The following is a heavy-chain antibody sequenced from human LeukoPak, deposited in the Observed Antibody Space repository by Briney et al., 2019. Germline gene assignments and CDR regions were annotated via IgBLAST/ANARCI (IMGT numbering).Heavy chain of an antibody. CDR2: IRYDGSNK. Sequence: GGSLRLSCAASGFMFNSYGMHWVRRAPGKGLEWVAFIRYDGSNKYYAYSVKGRFTISRDSSKNTLYLQMNSLRAEDTAVYYCAKGLGSAMVWSVEMATSNPTYFDYWGQGTLVTVSS. J-gene: IGHJ4*02. CDR3: AKGLGSAMVWSVEMATSNPTYFDY. V-gene: IGHV3-30*02. D-gene: IGHD5-24*01. CDR1: GFMFNSYG.